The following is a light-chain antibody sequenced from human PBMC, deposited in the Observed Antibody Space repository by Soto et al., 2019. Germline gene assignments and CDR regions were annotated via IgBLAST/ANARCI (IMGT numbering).Light chain of an antibody. CDR1: DSNIGNNY. J-gene: IGLJ3*02. CDR3: GTWDSSLTSWV. Sequence: SVLTQPPSVSAAPGQRVSISCSGSDSNIGNNYISWYRQVPGTAPKVVIYDNNKRPSWIPDRFSAPKSGTSSTLAITGLRTGDEAFYYCGTWDSSLTSWVFGGGTQLTVL. CDR2: DNN. V-gene: IGLV1-51*01.